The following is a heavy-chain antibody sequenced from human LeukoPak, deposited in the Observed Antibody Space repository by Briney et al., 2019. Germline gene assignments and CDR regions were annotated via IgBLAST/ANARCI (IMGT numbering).Heavy chain of an antibody. D-gene: IGHD3-3*01. CDR1: GGSISSSSYY. V-gene: IGHV4-39*07. CDR3: ARDSLTRITIFGATQLEGGYFDY. CDR2: IYYSGST. Sequence: TSETLSLTCTVSGGSISSSSYYWGWIRQPPGKGLEWIGSIYYSGSTYYNPSLKSRVTISVDTSKNQFSLKLSSVTAADTAVYYCARDSLTRITIFGATQLEGGYFDYWGQGTLVTVSS. J-gene: IGHJ4*02.